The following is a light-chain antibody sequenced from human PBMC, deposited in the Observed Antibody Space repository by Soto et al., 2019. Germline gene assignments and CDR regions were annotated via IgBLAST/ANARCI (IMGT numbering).Light chain of an antibody. Sequence: EIVLTQSPGTLSLSPGERATLSCRASQSVSGNYLAWYQQKPRQSPRLLIYGSSDRATGIPDRFSGSGSGSDFTLTITRVEPEDFAVYYCQQYGSSPPYTFGQGTKLEIK. J-gene: IGKJ2*01. CDR1: QSVSGNY. CDR3: QQYGSSPPYT. CDR2: GSS. V-gene: IGKV3-20*01.